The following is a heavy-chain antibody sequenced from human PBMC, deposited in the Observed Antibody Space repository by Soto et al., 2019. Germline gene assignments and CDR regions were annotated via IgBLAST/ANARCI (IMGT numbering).Heavy chain of an antibody. CDR3: TTHAAYDWFDP. J-gene: IGHJ5*02. Sequence: GGSLRLPCSASGFTFSNAWMSWVRQAPGKGLEWVGRIKSKTDGGTTDYAAPVKGRFTISRDDSKNTLYLQMNSLKTEDTAVYYCTTHAAYDWFDPWGQGTLVTVSS. V-gene: IGHV3-15*01. CDR1: GFTFSNAW. D-gene: IGHD6-25*01. CDR2: IKSKTDGGTT.